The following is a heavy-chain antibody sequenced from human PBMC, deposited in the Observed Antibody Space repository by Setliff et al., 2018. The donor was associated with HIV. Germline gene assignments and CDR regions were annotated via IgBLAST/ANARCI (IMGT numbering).Heavy chain of an antibody. D-gene: IGHD1-7*01. CDR3: ARNKYNWNYYYYYGMDV. J-gene: IGHJ6*02. CDR1: GGSISSGGYY. CDR2: IYYSGST. Sequence: SETLSLTCTVSGGSISSGGYYWSWIRQHPGKGLEWIGYIYYSGSTYYNPSLKSRVTISVDTSKNQFSLKLSPVTAADTAVYYCARNKYNWNYYYYYGMDVWGQGTTVTVSS. V-gene: IGHV4-31*03.